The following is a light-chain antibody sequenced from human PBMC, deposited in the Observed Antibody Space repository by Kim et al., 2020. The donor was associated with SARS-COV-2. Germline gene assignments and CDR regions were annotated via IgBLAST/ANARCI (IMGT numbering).Light chain of an antibody. J-gene: IGKJ5*01. Sequence: LSPGERGTHSCRASQNIFTYLAWYQQKPGQSPRLLIYDASKRATGIPTRFSGSGSGTEFTLTINSLEAEDFAVYYCQQRANWPITFGQGTRVEIK. V-gene: IGKV3-11*01. CDR3: QQRANWPIT. CDR2: DAS. CDR1: QNIFTY.